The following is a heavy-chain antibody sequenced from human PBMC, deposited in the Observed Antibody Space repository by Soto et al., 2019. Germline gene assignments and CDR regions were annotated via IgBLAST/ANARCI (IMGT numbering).Heavy chain of an antibody. V-gene: IGHV1-58*02. CDR2: IVVGSGRT. CDR1: GFTFTNSA. CDR3: AAVQGGGSTFHF. Sequence: QMQLAQSGPEVKKPGTSVKVSCKASGFTFTNSAIQWLRQARGQRLEWIGWIVVGSGRTDYAQKFQERLTITRDLSTTTAYMELRSLRLEDTAVYYCAAVQGGGSTFHFWGQGTLVTVSS. J-gene: IGHJ4*02. D-gene: IGHD3-16*01.